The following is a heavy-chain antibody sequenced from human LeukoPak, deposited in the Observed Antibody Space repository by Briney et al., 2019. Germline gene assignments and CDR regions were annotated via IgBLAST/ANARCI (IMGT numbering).Heavy chain of an antibody. J-gene: IGHJ6*03. CDR2: IYHSGST. Sequence: SETLSLTCAVSGGSISSSNWWSWVRQPPGKGLEWIGEIYHSGSTNYNPSLKSRVTISVDKSKNQFSLKLSSVTAADTAVYYCARVRDFWSGYYTYYYMDVWGKGTTVTVSS. D-gene: IGHD3-3*01. CDR3: ARVRDFWSGYYTYYYMDV. CDR1: GGSISSSNW. V-gene: IGHV4-4*02.